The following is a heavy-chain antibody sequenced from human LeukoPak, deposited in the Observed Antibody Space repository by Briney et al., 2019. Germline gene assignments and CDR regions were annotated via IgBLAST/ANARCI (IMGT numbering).Heavy chain of an antibody. CDR3: AKHYDSSGVDI. D-gene: IGHD3-22*01. Sequence: GGSLRLSCAASGFTFSSYEMNWVRQAPGKGLEWVSYISSSGSTIYYADSVKGRFTISRDNSKNTLFLQMNSLTVEDTALYYCAKHYDSSGVDIWGQGTMVTVSS. CDR2: ISSSGSTI. J-gene: IGHJ3*02. V-gene: IGHV3-48*03. CDR1: GFTFSSYE.